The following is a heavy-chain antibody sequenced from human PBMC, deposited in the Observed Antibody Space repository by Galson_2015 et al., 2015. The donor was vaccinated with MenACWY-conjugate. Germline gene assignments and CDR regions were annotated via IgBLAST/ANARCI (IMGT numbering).Heavy chain of an antibody. V-gene: IGHV2-70*04. CDR1: GFSLSTSGMR. CDR3: VRTSYCSGGRCCSPFDF. Sequence: PALVKPTQTLTLTCTFSGFSLSTSGMRVNWVRQPPGKALEWLARIDWDDDKLYNTSLRTRLTISKDTSKNQVVLTMTNMDPVDTATYYCVRTSYCSGGRCCSPFDFWGQGTLVTVSS. D-gene: IGHD2-15*01. J-gene: IGHJ4*02. CDR2: IDWDDDK.